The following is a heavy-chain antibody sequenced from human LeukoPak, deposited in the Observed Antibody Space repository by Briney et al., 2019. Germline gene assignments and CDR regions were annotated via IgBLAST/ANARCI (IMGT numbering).Heavy chain of an antibody. J-gene: IGHJ5*02. CDR2: LIPICGTA. V-gene: IGHV1-69*13. CDR1: GGTFSSYA. CDR3: AREDRAGIAVAGTANWFDP. D-gene: IGHD6-19*01. Sequence: SVKVSCKASGGTFSSYAISWVRQAPGQGLEWMGGLIPICGTANYAQKFQGRVTITADESTSTAYMELSSLRSEDTAVYYCAREDRAGIAVAGTANWFDPWGQGTLVTVSS.